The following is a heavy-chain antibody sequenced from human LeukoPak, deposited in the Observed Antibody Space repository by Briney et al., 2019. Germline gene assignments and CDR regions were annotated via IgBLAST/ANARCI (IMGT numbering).Heavy chain of an antibody. Sequence: GGSLRFSCAASRFTFSDYYMSWVRQAPGKGLEWVSSISSSSSYIYYADSVKGRFTISRDNAKNSLYLQMNSLRAEDTAVYYCASMLAGGYDGDYYYMDVWGKGTTVTVS. D-gene: IGHD5-12*01. CDR2: ISSSSSYI. CDR1: RFTFSDYY. V-gene: IGHV3-21*01. CDR3: ASMLAGGYDGDYYYMDV. J-gene: IGHJ6*03.